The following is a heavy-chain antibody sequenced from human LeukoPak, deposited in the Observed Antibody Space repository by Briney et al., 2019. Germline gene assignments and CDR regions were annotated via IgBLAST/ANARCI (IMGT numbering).Heavy chain of an antibody. CDR2: IGSSGRTI. J-gene: IGHJ6*02. CDR3: ATMHYYALDV. CDR1: GITFSDYT. V-gene: IGHV3-11*01. Sequence: GGSLRLSCAASGITFSDYTMSWIRQAPGKGLEWISYIGSSGRTIYYADSVKGRFTISRDNAKNSLYLQMNSLRAEDTAVYFCATMHYYALDVWGQGTTVTVSS.